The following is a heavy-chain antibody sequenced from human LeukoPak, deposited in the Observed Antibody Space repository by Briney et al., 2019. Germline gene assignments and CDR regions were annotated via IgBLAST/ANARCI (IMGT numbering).Heavy chain of an antibody. V-gene: IGHV4-59*08. CDR3: ARHPSWPDYGGTFDY. Sequence: SETLSLTCTVSGGSISSYFWSWIRQPPGKGLEWIAYIYSSGNTNYNPSLRGRVTISVDTSKNQFSLRMNSVTAADTAVYYCARHPSWPDYGGTFDYWGQGALVIVSS. CDR2: IYSSGNT. CDR1: GGSISSYF. J-gene: IGHJ4*02. D-gene: IGHD4-17*01.